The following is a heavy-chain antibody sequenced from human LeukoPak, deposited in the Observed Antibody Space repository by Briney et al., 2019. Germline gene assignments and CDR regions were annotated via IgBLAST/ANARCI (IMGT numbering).Heavy chain of an antibody. CDR2: ISSSGSTI. D-gene: IGHD2-2*01. CDR3: ARGVSCSSPSCPNAIGAFDI. Sequence: GGSLRLSCAASGFTFSDYYMSWIRQAPGKGLEWVSYISSSGSTIYYADSVKGRFTISRDNAKNSLYLQMNSLTAEDTAVYYCARGVSCSSPSCPNAIGAFDIWGQGTMVTVSS. V-gene: IGHV3-11*04. CDR1: GFTFSDYY. J-gene: IGHJ3*02.